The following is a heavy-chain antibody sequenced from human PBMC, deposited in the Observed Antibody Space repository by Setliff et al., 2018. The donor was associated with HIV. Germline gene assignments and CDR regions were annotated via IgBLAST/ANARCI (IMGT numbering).Heavy chain of an antibody. CDR1: GYTFTSYA. D-gene: IGHD6-6*01. J-gene: IGHJ6*03. CDR3: VRQVSYYYSYMDV. Sequence: ASVKVSCKASGYTFTSYAMNWVRQAPGQGLEWMGMINTNTGNPTYAQGFTGRFVFSLDTSVSTAYLQISSLKAEDTAVYYCVRQVSYYYSYMDVWGKGTTVTVSS. CDR2: INTNTGNP. V-gene: IGHV7-4-1*02.